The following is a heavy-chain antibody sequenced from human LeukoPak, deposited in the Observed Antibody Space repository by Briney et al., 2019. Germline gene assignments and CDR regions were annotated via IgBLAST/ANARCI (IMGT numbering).Heavy chain of an antibody. CDR3: ARVFALAGDYYYYYMDV. CDR2: IIPIFGTA. D-gene: IGHD6-19*01. J-gene: IGHJ6*03. V-gene: IGHV1-69*13. CDR1: GYSFNSQG. Sequence: ASVKVSCKASGYSFNSQGMNWVRQAPGQGLEWMGGIIPIFGTANYAQKFQGRVTITADESTSTAYMELSSLRSEDTAVYYCARVFALAGDYYYYYMDVWGKGTTVTISS.